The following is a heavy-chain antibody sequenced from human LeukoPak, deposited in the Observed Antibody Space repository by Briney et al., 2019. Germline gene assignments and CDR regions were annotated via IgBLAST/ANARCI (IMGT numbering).Heavy chain of an antibody. Sequence: GGSLRLSCAASGFDFSTQWISWVRQVPGKGLEWVAIVNQGATQKYYVDSVKGRFTISRDNAENSLYLQMNSLRADDTAMYYCAREYYFSLIDGWGKGTTVTVSS. V-gene: IGHV3-7*01. J-gene: IGHJ6*03. D-gene: IGHD3-10*01. CDR3: AREYYFSLIDG. CDR2: VNQGATQK. CDR1: GFDFSTQW.